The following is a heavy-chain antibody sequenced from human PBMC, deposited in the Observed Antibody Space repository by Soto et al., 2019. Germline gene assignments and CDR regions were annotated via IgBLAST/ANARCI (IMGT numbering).Heavy chain of an antibody. CDR3: AKRYCSSTSCYLVWSGSGGMDV. D-gene: IGHD2-2*01. CDR2: ISGSGGST. J-gene: IGHJ6*02. V-gene: IGHV3-23*01. Sequence: PGGSLRLSCAASGFTFSSYAMSWVRQAPGKGLEWVSAISGSGGSTYYADSVKGRFTISRDNSKNTLYLQMNSLRAEDTAVYYCAKRYCSSTSCYLVWSGSGGMDVWGQGTTVTVSS. CDR1: GFTFSSYA.